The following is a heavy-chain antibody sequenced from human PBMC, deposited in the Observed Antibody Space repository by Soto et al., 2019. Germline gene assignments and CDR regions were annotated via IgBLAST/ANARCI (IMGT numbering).Heavy chain of an antibody. CDR3: ARDMIVGTSYYFDY. D-gene: IGHD3-22*01. Sequence: SETLSLTCTVSGGSISSGGYYWSWIRQHPGKGLEWIGYIYYSGSTYYNPSLKSRVTISVDTSKNQFSLKLSSVTAADTAVYYCARDMIVGTSYYFDYWGQGTLVTVSS. V-gene: IGHV4-31*03. CDR2: IYYSGST. CDR1: GGSISSGGYY. J-gene: IGHJ4*02.